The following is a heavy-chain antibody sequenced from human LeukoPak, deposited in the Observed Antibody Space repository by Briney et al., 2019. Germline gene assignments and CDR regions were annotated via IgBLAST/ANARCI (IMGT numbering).Heavy chain of an antibody. CDR1: GFTFDDYG. V-gene: IGHV3-20*04. Sequence: GGSLRLSCAASGFTFDDYGMSWVRQAPGKGLEWVSGINWNGGSTGYADSVKGRFTISRDNAKNSLYLQMNSLRAEDTALYYCAREIYYDSSGYYYYWGQGTLVTVSS. CDR3: AREIYYDSSGYYYY. D-gene: IGHD3-22*01. J-gene: IGHJ4*02. CDR2: INWNGGST.